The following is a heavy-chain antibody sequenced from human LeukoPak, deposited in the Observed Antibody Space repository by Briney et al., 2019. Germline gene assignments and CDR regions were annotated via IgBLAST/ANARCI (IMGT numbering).Heavy chain of an antibody. CDR2: MKEDGSQE. J-gene: IGHJ4*02. CDR1: GFTFSHYW. D-gene: IGHD6-6*01. V-gene: IGHV3-7*04. Sequence: GGSLRLSCAASGFTFSHYWMTWVRQAPGKGLEWVANMKEDGSQETYVDSVKGRFTISRDNAKNSLYLQMNNVRAEDTAVYYCARGYSSSSFGYWGQGTLVTVSS. CDR3: ARGYSSSSFGY.